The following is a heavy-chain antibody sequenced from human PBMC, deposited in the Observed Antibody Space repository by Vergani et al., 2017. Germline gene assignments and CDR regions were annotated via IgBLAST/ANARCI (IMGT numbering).Heavy chain of an antibody. D-gene: IGHD3-22*01. V-gene: IGHV5-51*01. CDR1: RYYFSTSW. CDR2: IYPGDSDT. J-gene: IGHJ1*01. Sequence: EVQLVQSGAEVKKAGESLKISCKGSRYYFSTSWIGWVRQMPGKGLEWMGLIYPGDSDTRYSPSFQGQVTISVDKSINTAYLQWSRLKASDTAMYYCARHSAYSDTRGYQCIHHRGQGTLVIVSS. CDR3: ARHSAYSDTRGYQCIHH.